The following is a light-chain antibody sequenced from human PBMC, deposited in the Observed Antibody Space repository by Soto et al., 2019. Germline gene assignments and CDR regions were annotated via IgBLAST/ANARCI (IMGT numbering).Light chain of an antibody. J-gene: IGKJ4*01. CDR2: GAS. CDR3: QQANSFPLT. CDR1: HDITNY. V-gene: IGKV1-33*01. Sequence: DIQMTQSPSSLSASVGDRVTITCQASHDITNYLNWYQQKPGQGPRILIYGASNLETGVPSRFSGSGFGTDFTLTISSLQPEDFATYYCQQANSFPLTFGGGTKVDI.